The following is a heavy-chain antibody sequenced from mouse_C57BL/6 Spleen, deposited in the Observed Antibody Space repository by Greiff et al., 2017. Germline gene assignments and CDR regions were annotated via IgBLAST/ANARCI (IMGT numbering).Heavy chain of an antibody. D-gene: IGHD1-1*01. J-gene: IGHJ1*03. CDR3: ARLGTTVDWYFDV. V-gene: IGHV1-7*01. Sequence: QVQLQQSGSELAKPGASVKLSCKASGYTFTSYWMHWVKQRPGQGLEWIGYINPSSGYTKYNQKFKDKATLTADKSSSTAYMQLSSLTYEDSAVYYCARLGTTVDWYFDVWGTGTTVTVSS. CDR1: GYTFTSYW. CDR2: INPSSGYT.